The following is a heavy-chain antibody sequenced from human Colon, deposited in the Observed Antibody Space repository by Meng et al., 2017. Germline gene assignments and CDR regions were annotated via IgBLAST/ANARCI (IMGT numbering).Heavy chain of an antibody. V-gene: IGHV4-4*02. CDR2: IYHSGST. J-gene: IGHJ4*02. Sequence: QRRESGPGLVKPSGTLSLTCAVSGGSISSSNWWSWVRQPPGKGLEWIGEIYHSGSTNYNPSLKSRVTISVDKSKNQFSLKLSSVTAADTAVYYCASFPPPGKQWLVTDYWGQGTLVTVPS. CDR3: ASFPPPGKQWLVTDY. D-gene: IGHD6-19*01. CDR1: GGSISSSNW.